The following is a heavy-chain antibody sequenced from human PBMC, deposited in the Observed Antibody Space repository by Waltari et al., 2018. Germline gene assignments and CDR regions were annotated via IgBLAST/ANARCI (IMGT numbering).Heavy chain of an antibody. CDR1: GYSFTSYW. D-gene: IGHD3-10*01. Sequence: EVQLVQSGAEVKKPGESLKISCKGSGYSFTSYWIGWVRQMPGKGLEWMGIIYPVDSDTRDSPSVQGQVTISADKSISTACLQWSSLQASDTAMYYCARGGNYYGSGSYLHVDYWGQGTLVTVSS. J-gene: IGHJ4*02. V-gene: IGHV5-51*01. CDR3: ARGGNYYGSGSYLHVDY. CDR2: IYPVDSDT.